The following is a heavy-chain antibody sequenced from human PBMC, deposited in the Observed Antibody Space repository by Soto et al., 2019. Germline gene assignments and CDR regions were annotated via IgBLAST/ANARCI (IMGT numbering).Heavy chain of an antibody. CDR2: VYYSGTT. CDR1: GGSISSGGYS. J-gene: IGHJ5*02. D-gene: IGHD3-10*01. Sequence: SETLSLTCVVSGGSISSGGYSWSWIRQPPGRGLEWIGYVYYSGTTNYNPSLKSRVTISVDRSKNQLSLNLTSVTAADTAVYYCARGEGSGSYYNLWGQGTLVTVSS. CDR3: ARGEGSGSYYNL. V-gene: IGHV4-30-2*01.